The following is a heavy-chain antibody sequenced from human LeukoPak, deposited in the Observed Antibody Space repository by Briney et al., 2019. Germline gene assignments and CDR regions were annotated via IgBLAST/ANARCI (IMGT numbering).Heavy chain of an antibody. D-gene: IGHD3-10*01. V-gene: IGHV3-21*01. CDR1: GFTFSSYS. Sequence: GGSLRLSCAASGFTFSSYSMNWVRQAPWKGLEWVSSISSSSSYIYYADSVKGRFTISGDNAKNSLYLQMNSLRAEDTAVYYCARDRSRAFDYWGQGTLVTVSS. CDR3: ARDRSRAFDY. CDR2: ISSSSSYI. J-gene: IGHJ4*02.